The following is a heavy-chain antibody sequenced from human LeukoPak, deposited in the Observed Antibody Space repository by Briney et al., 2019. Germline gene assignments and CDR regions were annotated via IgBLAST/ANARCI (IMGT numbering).Heavy chain of an antibody. D-gene: IGHD2-21*01. CDR2: ISGSTTYI. CDR1: GFTFSSHS. J-gene: IGHJ4*02. Sequence: PGGSLRLSCVASGFTFSSHSMNWVRQAPGKGLEWISSISGSTTYIYYALSVKGRFTISRDNAENSLYLQMNSLRAEDTAVYYCARENHGGESHDFDLWGQGTLVTVSS. V-gene: IGHV3-21*01. CDR3: ARENHGGESHDFDL.